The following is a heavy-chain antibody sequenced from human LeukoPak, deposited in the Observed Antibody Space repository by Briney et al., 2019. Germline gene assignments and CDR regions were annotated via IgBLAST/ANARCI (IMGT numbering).Heavy chain of an antibody. CDR3: RAATKFLDYYYDY. D-gene: IGHD3-22*01. CDR1: RFTFSTFG. J-gene: IGHJ4*02. Sequence: GRSLRLSCAASRFTFSTFGMHWVRQAPGKGLEWVAVISSDGSNKYYADSVRGRFTISRDNSKDKLYLQMSSLRIEDTAVYYCRAATKFLDYYYDYWGQGTLVTVSS. CDR2: ISSDGSNK. V-gene: IGHV3-30*03.